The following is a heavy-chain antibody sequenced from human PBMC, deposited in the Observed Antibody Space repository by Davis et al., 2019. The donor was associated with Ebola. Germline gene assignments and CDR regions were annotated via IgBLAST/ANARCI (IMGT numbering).Heavy chain of an antibody. V-gene: IGHV1-8*02. J-gene: IGHJ6*02. CDR3: ARTVGDIYYYGMDV. D-gene: IGHD3-16*01. CDR1: GGTFSSYA. CDR2: MNPNSGNT. Sequence: ASVNVSCKASGGTFSSYAINWVRQATGQGLEWMGWMNPNSGNTGYAQKFQGRVTMTRNTSISTAYMELSSLISEDTAVYYCARTVGDIYYYGMDVWGQGTTVTVSS.